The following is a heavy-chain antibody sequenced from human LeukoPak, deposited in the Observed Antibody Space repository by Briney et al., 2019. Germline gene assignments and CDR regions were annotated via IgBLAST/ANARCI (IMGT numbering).Heavy chain of an antibody. V-gene: IGHV1-46*01. CDR2: INPSGGST. CDR1: GYTFTSYY. CDR3: ATSTYYYDSSGYYYFDY. Sequence: ASVKVSCKASGYTFTSYYMHWVRQAPGQGLEWMGIINPSGGSTIYAQKFQGRVTMTGDTSTDTAYMELSSLRSEDTAVYYCATSTYYYDSSGYYYFDYWGQGTLVTVSS. J-gene: IGHJ4*02. D-gene: IGHD3-22*01.